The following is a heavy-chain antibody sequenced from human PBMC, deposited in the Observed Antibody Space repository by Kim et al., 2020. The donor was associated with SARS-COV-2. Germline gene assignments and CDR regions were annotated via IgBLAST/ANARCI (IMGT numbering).Heavy chain of an antibody. CDR1: GGSISSYY. CDR2: IYTSGST. Sequence: SETLSLTCTVSGGSISSYYWSWIRQPAGKGLEWIGRIYTSGSTNYNPSLKSRVTMSVDTSKNQFSLKLSSVTAADTAVYYCASWYCSGGSCYFDYWGQGTLVTVSS. J-gene: IGHJ4*02. V-gene: IGHV4-4*07. D-gene: IGHD2-15*01. CDR3: ASWYCSGGSCYFDY.